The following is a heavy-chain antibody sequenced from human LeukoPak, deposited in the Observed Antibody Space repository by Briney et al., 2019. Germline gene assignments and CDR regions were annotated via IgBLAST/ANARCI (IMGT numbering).Heavy chain of an antibody. J-gene: IGHJ4*02. CDR2: MYNSGST. V-gene: IGHV4-59*01. CDR1: GGSISGSY. CDR3: ARGIESYGDYGY. D-gene: IGHD4-17*01. Sequence: AETLSLTCTVSGGSISGSYWSWIRQPPGKGLEWIAYMYNSGSTNYNPSLKSRVTISIDTSKNQFSLKLSSLTAADTAIYYCARGIESYGDYGYWGQGILVTVSS.